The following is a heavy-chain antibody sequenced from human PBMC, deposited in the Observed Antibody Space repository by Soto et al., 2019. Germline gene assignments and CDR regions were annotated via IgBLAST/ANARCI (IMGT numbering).Heavy chain of an antibody. V-gene: IGHV3-23*01. D-gene: IGHD2-21*02. CDR3: ATGEAYCGGDCYSRRFDY. J-gene: IGHJ4*02. Sequence: EVQLLESGGGLVQPGGSLRLSCAASGFTFSSYATSWVRQAPGKGLEWVSAISGSGGSTYYADSVKGRFTISRDNSKNTLYLQMNSLRAEDTAVYYCATGEAYCGGDCYSRRFDYWGQGTLVTVSS. CDR2: ISGSGGST. CDR1: GFTFSSYA.